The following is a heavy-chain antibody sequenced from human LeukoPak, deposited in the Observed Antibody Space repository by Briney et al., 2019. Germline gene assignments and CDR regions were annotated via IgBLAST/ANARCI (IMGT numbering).Heavy chain of an antibody. V-gene: IGHV4-4*07. CDR2: IYTSGST. J-gene: IGHJ3*02. Sequence: SETLSLTCTVSGGSIISYYWSWIRQPAGKGLEWIGRIYTSGSTNYNPSLKSRVTISVDKSKNQFSLKLSSVTAADTAVYYCARERHATWNYLGHAFDIWGQGTMVTVSS. CDR1: GGSIISYY. D-gene: IGHD1-7*01. CDR3: ARERHATWNYLGHAFDI.